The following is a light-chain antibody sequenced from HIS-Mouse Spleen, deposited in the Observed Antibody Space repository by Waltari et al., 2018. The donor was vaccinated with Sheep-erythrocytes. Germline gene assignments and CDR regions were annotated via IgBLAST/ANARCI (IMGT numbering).Light chain of an antibody. J-gene: IGLJ2*01. CDR3: QVWDSSSDHVV. V-gene: IGLV3-21*02. Sequence: SYVLTQPPSVSVAPGQTARITCRGTNIGSKRVRWYQQKPGQAPGLVVYDDSDRPSGIPERFSGSNSGNTATLTISRVEAGDEADYYCQVWDSSSDHVVFGGGTKLTVL. CDR1: NIGSKR. CDR2: DDS.